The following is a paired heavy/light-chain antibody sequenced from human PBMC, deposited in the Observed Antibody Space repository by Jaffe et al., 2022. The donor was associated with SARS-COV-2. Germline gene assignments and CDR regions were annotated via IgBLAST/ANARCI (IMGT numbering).Heavy chain of an antibody. CDR2: INRDGTDT. Sequence: EVQLVESGGALVQPGGSLRVSCAASGFTFSNYWMTWVRQAPGKGLEWVGIINRDGTDTYYGDSVKGRFTISRDNTKNSLYLQMRSLRVEDTAVYYCSNTHRDSSFGYWGQGTLVTVSS. V-gene: IGHV3-7*03. J-gene: IGHJ4*02. CDR1: GFTFSNYW. CDR3: SNTHRDSSFGY. D-gene: IGHD4-4*01.
Light chain of an antibody. CDR1: QRLAYSDGNTY. V-gene: IGKV2-30*01. CDR3: MQAAHWPWT. CDR2: KVS. Sequence: DVVMTQSPLSLPVTLGQPASISCRSSQRLAYSDGNTYLNWFHQRPGQSPRRLIYKVSNRDSGVPDRFSGSGSGTDFTLEISRVEAEDVGVYYCMQAAHWPWTFGQGTKVELK. J-gene: IGKJ1*01.